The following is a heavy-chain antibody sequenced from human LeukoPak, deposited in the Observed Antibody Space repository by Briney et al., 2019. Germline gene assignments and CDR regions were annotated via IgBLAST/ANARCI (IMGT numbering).Heavy chain of an antibody. Sequence: SETLSLTCAVYGGSFSGYYWSWIRQPPGKGLEWIGEINHTGRTNYNPSLKSRVTISVDTSKNQFSLKLSSVTAADTAVYYCAGESIAAAGTFDYWGQGTLVTVSS. V-gene: IGHV4-34*01. D-gene: IGHD6-13*01. J-gene: IGHJ4*02. CDR1: GGSFSGYY. CDR2: INHTGRT. CDR3: AGESIAAAGTFDY.